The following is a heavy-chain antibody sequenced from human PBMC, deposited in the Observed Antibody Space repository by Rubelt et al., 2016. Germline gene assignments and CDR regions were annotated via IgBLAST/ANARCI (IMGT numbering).Heavy chain of an antibody. CDR2: INPNSGGT. D-gene: IGHD3-22*01. J-gene: IGHJ4*02. CDR3: ARFAIGGHSSGYLFDY. Sequence: QVQLVQSGAEVKKPGSSVKVSCKASGGTFSSYAISWVRQAPGQGLEWMGWINPNSGGTNYAQKFHGRVTMTRDTSISTAYMELSRLRSDDTAVYYCARFAIGGHSSGYLFDYWGQGTLVTVSS. V-gene: IGHV1-2*02. CDR1: GGTFSSYA.